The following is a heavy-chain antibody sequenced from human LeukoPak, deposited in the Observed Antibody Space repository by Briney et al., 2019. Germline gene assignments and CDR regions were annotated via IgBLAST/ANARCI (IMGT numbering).Heavy chain of an antibody. Sequence: SETLSLTCTLSGDSIRSSSYYWGWIRQPPGEGLEWIGDIYYRGSTYYNPSLKSRVSISIDTSNNQFSLTLNSVTAADTALYFCARRRYYDSTGYLDWGQGTLVTVSS. CDR1: GDSIRSSSYY. CDR3: ARRRYYDSTGYLD. CDR2: IYYRGST. J-gene: IGHJ1*01. D-gene: IGHD3-22*01. V-gene: IGHV4-39*01.